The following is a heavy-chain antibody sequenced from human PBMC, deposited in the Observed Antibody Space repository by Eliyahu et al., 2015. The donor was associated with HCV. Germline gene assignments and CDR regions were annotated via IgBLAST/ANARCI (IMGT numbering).Heavy chain of an antibody. CDR1: GASISSYY. D-gene: IGHD3-10*01. V-gene: IGHV4-59*01. CDR3: ARSYYGLGMYYYYGMDV. J-gene: IGHJ6*02. CDR2: IYYSGNT. Sequence: QVQLQESGPGLVKPSETLSLTCTVSGASISSYYWXWIRQSPGKGLEWIGYIYYSGNTDYNPPLKSRVTISADTSKNQVSLRVTSVTAADTAVYYCARSYYGLGMYYYYGMDVWGQGTTVTVSS.